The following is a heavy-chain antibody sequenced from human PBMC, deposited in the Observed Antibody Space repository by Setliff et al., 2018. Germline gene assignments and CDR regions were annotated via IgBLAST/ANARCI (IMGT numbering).Heavy chain of an antibody. CDR3: ARERGSYDSTTHYTYYFDY. CDR2: IIPIFGTA. J-gene: IGHJ4*02. Sequence: SVKVSCKASGGTFRNYGISWVRQAPGQGLDWMGGIIPIFGTANYAQKFQGRVTITTDDSTNTAYMELSSLRSEDTAVYFCARERGSYDSTTHYTYYFDYWGQGTLVTVSS. V-gene: IGHV1-69*05. CDR1: GGTFRNYG. D-gene: IGHD3-22*01.